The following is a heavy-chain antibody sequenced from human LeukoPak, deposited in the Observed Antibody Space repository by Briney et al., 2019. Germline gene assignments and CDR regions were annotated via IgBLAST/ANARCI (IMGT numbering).Heavy chain of an antibody. J-gene: IGHJ3*02. V-gene: IGHV3-74*01. Sequence: AGGSLRLSCAASGFTFSSYWMHWVRQPPGKGLVWVSRIKNDGSTTTYADSVKGRFTVSRDNAKNTLYLQMNSLRAEDTAVYYCAREMGYGDYFDAFDIWGQGTMVTVSS. CDR1: GFTFSSYW. CDR3: AREMGYGDYFDAFDI. CDR2: IKNDGSTT. D-gene: IGHD4-17*01.